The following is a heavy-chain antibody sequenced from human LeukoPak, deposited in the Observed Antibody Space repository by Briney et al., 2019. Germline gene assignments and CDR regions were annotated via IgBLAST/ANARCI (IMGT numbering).Heavy chain of an antibody. V-gene: IGHV4-34*01. D-gene: IGHD2/OR15-2a*01. CDR1: GGSFSGYY. CDR2: INHSGST. CDR3: ARVVSNIVPTQIQTRTYYFDY. J-gene: IGHJ4*02. Sequence: PSETLSLTCAVYGGSFSGYYWSWIRQPPGKGLEWVGEINHSGSTNYNPSLKSRVTISADTSKNQFSLKLSSVTAADTAVYYCARVVSNIVPTQIQTRTYYFDYWGQGTLVTVSS.